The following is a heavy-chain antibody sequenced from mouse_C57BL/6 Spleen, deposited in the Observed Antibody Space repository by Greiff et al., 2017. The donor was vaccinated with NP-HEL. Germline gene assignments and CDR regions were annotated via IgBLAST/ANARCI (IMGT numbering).Heavy chain of an antibody. CDR2: INPNNGGT. J-gene: IGHJ1*03. CDR3: AGYDDGSSYWYCDV. V-gene: IGHV1-26*01. CDR1: GYTFTDYY. Sequence: EVQLQQSGPELVKPGASVKISCKASGYTFTDYYMNWVKQSHGKSLEWIGDINPNNGGTSYNQKFKGKATLTVDKSSSTAYMELRSLTSEDSAVDDCAGYDDGSSYWYCDVWGTGTTVTVAS. D-gene: IGHD1-1*01.